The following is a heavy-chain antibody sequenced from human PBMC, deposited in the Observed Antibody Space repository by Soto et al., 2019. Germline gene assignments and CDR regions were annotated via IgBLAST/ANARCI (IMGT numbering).Heavy chain of an antibody. CDR3: ATTYDPNYYGMDV. CDR2: INPSGGST. Sequence: ASVKVSCKASGYTFTSYYMHWVRQAPGQGLEWMGIINPSGGSTSHAQKFQGRVTMTRDTSTSTVYMELSSLRSEDTAVYYCATTYDPNYYGMDVWGQGTTVTVSS. J-gene: IGHJ6*02. V-gene: IGHV1-46*01. D-gene: IGHD3-22*01. CDR1: GYTFTSYY.